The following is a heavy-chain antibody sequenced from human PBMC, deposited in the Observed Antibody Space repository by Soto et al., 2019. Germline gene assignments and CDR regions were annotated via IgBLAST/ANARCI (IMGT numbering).Heavy chain of an antibody. CDR2: INHSGST. Sequence: PSETLSLTCAVYGGSFSGYYWSWIRQPPGKGLEWIGEINHSGSTNYNPSLKSRVTISVDTSKNQFSLKLSSVTAADTAVYYCARDIAAAGTDPDYWGQGTLVTVS. J-gene: IGHJ4*02. V-gene: IGHV4-34*01. D-gene: IGHD6-13*01. CDR1: GGSFSGYY. CDR3: ARDIAAAGTDPDY.